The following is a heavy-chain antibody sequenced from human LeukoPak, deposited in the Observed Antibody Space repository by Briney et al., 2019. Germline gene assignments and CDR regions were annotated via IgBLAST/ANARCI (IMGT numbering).Heavy chain of an antibody. CDR3: AQRPLTAMVGFDY. J-gene: IGHJ4*02. CDR2: IFWNDDK. V-gene: IGHV2-5*01. D-gene: IGHD5-18*01. CDR1: GFSLTTRGVG. Sequence: SGPTLLKPTPTLTLTCTFSGFSLTTRGVGVGWIRQLPGNALERLALIFWNDDKRYSPSLKSRLTITKDTSKNQVVLTLTNLVPVDTATYYCAQRPLTAMVGFDYWGQGTLVTVSS.